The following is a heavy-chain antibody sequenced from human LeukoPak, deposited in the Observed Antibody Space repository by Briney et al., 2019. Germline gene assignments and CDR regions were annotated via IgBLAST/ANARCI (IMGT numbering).Heavy chain of an antibody. CDR2: IYYSGSA. V-gene: IGHV4-59*01. J-gene: IGHJ4*02. D-gene: IGHD5-18*01. CDR3: AREGSGAAILDY. CDR1: GGSISGYH. Sequence: PSETLSLTCTVSGGSISGYHWNWIRQPPGKGLEWIGYIYYSGSANYNASLKSRVIMSVDTSKNQFSLKLSSVTAADTAVYFCAREGSGAAILDYWGQGILVTVSS.